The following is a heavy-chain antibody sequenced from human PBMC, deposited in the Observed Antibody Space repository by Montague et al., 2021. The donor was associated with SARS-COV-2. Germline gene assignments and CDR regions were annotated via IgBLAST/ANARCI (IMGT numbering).Heavy chain of an antibody. CDR2: IYYSGGT. CDR1: GGSISSGGYY. V-gene: IGHV4-31*03. J-gene: IGHJ3*02. CDR3: ARDRYSGYVLDAFDI. D-gene: IGHD5-12*01. Sequence: SQTLSLTCTVSGGSISSGGYYWSWIRQHPGKGLEWIGYIYYSGGTYYNPSLKSRVTISVDTSKNQFSLKLSSVTAADTAVYYCARDRYSGYVLDAFDIWGQRTMVTVSS.